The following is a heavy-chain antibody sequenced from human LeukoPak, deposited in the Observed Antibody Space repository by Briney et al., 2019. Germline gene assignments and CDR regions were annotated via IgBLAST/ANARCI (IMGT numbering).Heavy chain of an antibody. CDR1: GGSISSSSYY. J-gene: IGHJ4*02. V-gene: IGHV4-39*07. D-gene: IGHD1-26*01. Sequence: SETLSLTCTVSGGSISSSSYYWGWIRQPPGKGLEWIGEINHSGSTNYNPSLKSRVTISVDTSKNQFSLKLSSVTAADTAVYYCARSWSRSLKYSGSYFAYWGQGTLVTVSS. CDR2: INHSGST. CDR3: ARSWSRSLKYSGSYFAY.